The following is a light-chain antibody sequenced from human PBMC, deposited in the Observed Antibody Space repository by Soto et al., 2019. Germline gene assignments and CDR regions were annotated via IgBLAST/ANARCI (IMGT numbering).Light chain of an antibody. CDR3: QQRSNWSLT. CDR1: QSVGSSY. V-gene: IGKV3D-20*02. CDR2: GAS. Sequence: EIVLTQSPGTLSLSPGERATLSCRASQSVGSSYLAWYQQKPGQAPRLLIYGASSRATGIPDRFSGSGSGTDFTLTISSLEPEDFAVYYCQQRSNWSLTFGGGTKVEIK. J-gene: IGKJ4*01.